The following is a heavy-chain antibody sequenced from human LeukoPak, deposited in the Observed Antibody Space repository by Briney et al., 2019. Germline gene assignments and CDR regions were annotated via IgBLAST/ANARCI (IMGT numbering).Heavy chain of an antibody. CDR2: ISGSGGST. J-gene: IGHJ4*02. D-gene: IGHD3-10*01. Sequence: GGSLRLSCAASGFTFSSFAMSWVRQAPGKGLEWVSAISGSGGSTYYADSVKGRSTISRDNSKNTLYLQMNSLRAEDTAVYYCAKTYGSGSYFDYWGQGTLVTVSS. CDR3: AKTYGSGSYFDY. CDR1: GFTFSSFA. V-gene: IGHV3-23*01.